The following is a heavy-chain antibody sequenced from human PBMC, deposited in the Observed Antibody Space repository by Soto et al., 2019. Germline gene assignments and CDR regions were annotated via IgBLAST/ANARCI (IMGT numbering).Heavy chain of an antibody. J-gene: IGHJ4*02. CDR3: ARSTYCSSTSCYYYFDY. D-gene: IGHD2-2*01. Sequence: SETLSLTCAVYGGSFSGYYWSWIRQPPGKGLEWIGEINHSGSTNYNPSLKSRVTISVDTSKNQFSLKLSSVTAADTAVYYCARSTYCSSTSCYYYFDYWGQGTLVTVSS. CDR1: GGSFSGYY. V-gene: IGHV4-34*01. CDR2: INHSGST.